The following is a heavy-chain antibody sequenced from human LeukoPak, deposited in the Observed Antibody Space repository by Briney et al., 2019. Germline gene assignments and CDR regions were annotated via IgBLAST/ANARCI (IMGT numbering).Heavy chain of an antibody. CDR3: ARPGHCSGGSCYPTAYYYYGMDV. D-gene: IGHD2-15*01. CDR2: ISTYNANT. J-gene: IGHJ6*02. Sequence: GASVTVSCKASGHTFTSYGISWVRQAPGQGLEWMGWISTYNANTNYAQKLQGRVTMTTGTSTSTAYMELRSLRSDDTAVYYCARPGHCSGGSCYPTAYYYYGMDVWGQGTTVTVSS. CDR1: GHTFTSYG. V-gene: IGHV1-18*01.